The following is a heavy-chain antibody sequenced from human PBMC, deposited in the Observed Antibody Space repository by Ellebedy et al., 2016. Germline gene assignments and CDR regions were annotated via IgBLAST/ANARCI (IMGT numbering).Heavy chain of an antibody. D-gene: IGHD3-10*01. Sequence: GESLKISXAASGFTFSNYNMNWVRQAPGKGLEWVSPITSSTDYIYYADSVRGRFTISRDNAKNTLYLQMNSLRLEDTALYFCARDFRRASNWFDPWGQGTLVTGSS. CDR1: GFTFSNYN. CDR3: ARDFRRASNWFDP. CDR2: ITSSTDYI. V-gene: IGHV3-21*01. J-gene: IGHJ5*02.